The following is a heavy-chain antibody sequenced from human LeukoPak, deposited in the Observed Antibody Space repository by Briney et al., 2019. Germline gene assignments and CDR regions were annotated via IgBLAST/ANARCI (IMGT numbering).Heavy chain of an antibody. CDR2: IYTSGST. Sequence: SETLSLTCTVPGGSISSGSYYWSWIRQPAGKGLEWIGRIYTSGSTNYNPSLKSRVTISVDTSKNQFSLKLSSVTAADTAVYYCAREHYDFWSGYFDYWGQGTLVTVSS. CDR3: AREHYDFWSGYFDY. V-gene: IGHV4-61*02. CDR1: GGSISSGSYY. D-gene: IGHD3-3*01. J-gene: IGHJ4*02.